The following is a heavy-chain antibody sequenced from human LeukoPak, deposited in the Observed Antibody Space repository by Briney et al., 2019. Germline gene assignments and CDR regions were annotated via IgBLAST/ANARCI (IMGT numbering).Heavy chain of an antibody. CDR1: GFTFSSYS. D-gene: IGHD2-2*02. CDR3: ARGNCSSSSCYTDFDY. Sequence: GGSLRLSCAASGFTFSSYSMNWVRQAPGKGLEWVSSISSSSSYIYYADSVKGRFTIFRDNAKNSLYLHMNSLRAEDTAVYYCARGNCSSSSCYTDFDYWGQGTLVTVSS. V-gene: IGHV3-21*01. J-gene: IGHJ4*02. CDR2: ISSSSSYI.